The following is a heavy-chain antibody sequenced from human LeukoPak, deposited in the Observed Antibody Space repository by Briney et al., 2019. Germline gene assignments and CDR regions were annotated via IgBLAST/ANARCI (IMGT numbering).Heavy chain of an antibody. D-gene: IGHD4-11*01. CDR2: ITSNGGST. CDR1: GITFTSYT. CDR3: AKNALWGTTVIGYFFDY. J-gene: IGHJ4*02. Sequence: RRCLRLSCAPTGITFTSYTMNSVRQPPSKPLEYPSAITSNGGSTSYANSVKGRFTISRDNSKNTLYLQMNSLRAEDTAVYYCAKNALWGTTVIGYFFDYWGQGTLVTVSS. V-gene: IGHV3-64*01.